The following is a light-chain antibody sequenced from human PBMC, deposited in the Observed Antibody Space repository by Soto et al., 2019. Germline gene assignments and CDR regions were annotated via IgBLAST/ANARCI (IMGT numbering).Light chain of an antibody. J-gene: IGKJ1*01. Sequence: EIVLTQSPGTLSLSPGERATLSFRASQSVSSSYLAWYQQKPGQAPRLLIYGASSRATGIPDRFSGSGSGTDFTLIISRLEPEDFATYYCQQYSRPPRTFGQGTKVDIK. CDR1: QSVSSSY. CDR3: QQYSRPPRT. CDR2: GAS. V-gene: IGKV3-20*01.